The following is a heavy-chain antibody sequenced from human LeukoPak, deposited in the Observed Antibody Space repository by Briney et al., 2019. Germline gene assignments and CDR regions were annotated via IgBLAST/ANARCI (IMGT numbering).Heavy chain of an antibody. Sequence: PGGSLRLSCATSGFTFGSYAMTWVRQAPGKGLEWVAGITGIDGSTYYADSVKGRFTISRGNSKNTLYLQMNSLRGEDTAVYYCAKDRELLHGVLFDYWGQGTLVTVSS. CDR1: GFTFGSYA. V-gene: IGHV3-23*01. CDR3: AKDRELLHGVLFDY. D-gene: IGHD1-26*01. CDR2: ITGIDGST. J-gene: IGHJ4*02.